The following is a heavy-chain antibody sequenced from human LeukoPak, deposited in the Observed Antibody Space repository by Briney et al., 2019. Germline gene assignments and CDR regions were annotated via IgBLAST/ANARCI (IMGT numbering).Heavy chain of an antibody. J-gene: IGHJ5*02. V-gene: IGHV4-39*01. D-gene: IGHD3-22*01. Sequence: PSETLSLTCTVSGDSISSGTSYWDWIRQPPGKGLEWIGNIYYSGSTNYNPSLKSRVIISVDTSKNQFSLQLSSVTAADTGVYYCARQVPMTNWFDPWGQGTLVTVSS. CDR1: GDSISSGTSY. CDR2: IYYSGST. CDR3: ARQVPMTNWFDP.